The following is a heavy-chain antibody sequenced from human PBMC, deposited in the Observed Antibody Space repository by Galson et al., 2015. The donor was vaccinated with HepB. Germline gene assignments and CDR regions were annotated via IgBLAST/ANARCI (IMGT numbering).Heavy chain of an antibody. CDR1: GFKFTHYG. CDR3: ARTGSMANCIYY. CDR2: NSAYSGHT. J-gene: IGHJ4*02. D-gene: IGHD3-10*01. V-gene: IGHV1-18*01. Sequence: SVKVSCKASGFKFTHYGFDWVRQAPGQGLEWLGWNSAYSGHTRYTQNFQGRVTMTTDASTTTAYMELRDLRSDDTAVYYCARTGSMANCIYYWGQGTLVTGSS.